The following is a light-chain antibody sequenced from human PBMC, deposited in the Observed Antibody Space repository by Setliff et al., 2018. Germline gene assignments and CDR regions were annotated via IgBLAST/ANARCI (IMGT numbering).Light chain of an antibody. CDR3: TSHAGSDRAV. Sequence: QSALAQPPSASGSPGQPVTISCTGTSNDIGRYSYVSWYQQHSGRAPKLIIYEVNKRPSGVPDRFSGSRSGNTASLTVSGLQADDEADYYCTSHAGSDRAVFGGGTKVTVL. CDR2: EVN. V-gene: IGLV2-8*01. J-gene: IGLJ2*01. CDR1: SNDIGRYSY.